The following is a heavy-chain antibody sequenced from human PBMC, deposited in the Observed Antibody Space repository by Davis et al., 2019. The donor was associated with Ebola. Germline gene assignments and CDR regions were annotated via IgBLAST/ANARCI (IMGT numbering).Heavy chain of an antibody. CDR3: ARASDYYDSSGYGMGLYYYYGMDV. D-gene: IGHD3-22*01. V-gene: IGHV4-34*01. Sequence: SETLSLTCAVYGGSFSGYYWSWIRQPPGKGLEWIGEINHSGSTNYNPSLKSRVTISVDTSKNQFSLKLSSVTAEDTAVYYCARASDYYDSSGYGMGLYYYYGMDVWGQGTTVTVSS. CDR2: INHSGST. CDR1: GGSFSGYY. J-gene: IGHJ6*02.